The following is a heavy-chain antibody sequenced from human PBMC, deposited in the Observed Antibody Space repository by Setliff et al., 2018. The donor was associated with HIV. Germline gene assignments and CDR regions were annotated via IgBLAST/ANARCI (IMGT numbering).Heavy chain of an antibody. V-gene: IGHV3-23*01. CDR1: GFSFSSYA. CDR3: AKASRGEYYDNSGFFVTYFDN. Sequence: GGSLRLSCAASGFSFSSYAMGWVRQAPGKGLEWVSGISGSGSSTYYADSVKGRSTISRDNSGDTLYLHMNNLRAEDTAVYYCAKASRGEYYDNSGFFVTYFDNWGQGKLVTVSS. J-gene: IGHJ4*02. CDR2: ISGSGSST. D-gene: IGHD3-22*01.